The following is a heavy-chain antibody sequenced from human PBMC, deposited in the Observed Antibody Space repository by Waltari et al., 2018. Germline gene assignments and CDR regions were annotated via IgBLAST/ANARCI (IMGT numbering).Heavy chain of an antibody. J-gene: IGHJ4*02. D-gene: IGHD1-26*01. V-gene: IGHV1-3*01. CDR2: INAGNCNI. Sequence: QVHLVQSGAEVKKPGASVKVSCKASGYSFTGFAIHWVRQAPGQRLECMGWINAGNCNIKYSQKCQGRVTFTGDTSASTVYMELSSLTPEETAVYYCARDGGFSVGATKFDYWGQGTLVTVSS. CDR3: ARDGGFSVGATKFDY. CDR1: GYSFTGFA.